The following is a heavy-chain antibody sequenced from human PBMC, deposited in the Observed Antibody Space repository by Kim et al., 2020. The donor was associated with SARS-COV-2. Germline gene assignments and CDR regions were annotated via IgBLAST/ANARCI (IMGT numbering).Heavy chain of an antibody. Sequence: SETLSLTCTVSGGSVTSYYWTWIRQPPGKGLEWIGYIYYSGRSNYNPSLKSRVAISVDTSNNHFSLKVNSVTAADTAVYYCAKIRSGGASLDFWGQGVLVTVSS. V-gene: IGHV4-59*02. CDR3: AKIRSGGASLDF. CDR1: GGSVTSYY. CDR2: IYYSGRS. D-gene: IGHD2-21*01. J-gene: IGHJ4*02.